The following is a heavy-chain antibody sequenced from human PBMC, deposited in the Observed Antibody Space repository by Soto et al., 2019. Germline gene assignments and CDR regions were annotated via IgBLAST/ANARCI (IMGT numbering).Heavy chain of an antibody. Sequence: QVQLQESGPGLVKPSQTLSLTCTVSGGSISSGDYYWSWIRQPPGKGLEWIGYIYYSGSTYYNPSLKSRVTVSVDSSKDQFSLKLSSVTAADTAVYYCARGAVVPVDFDYWGEGTLVTVSS. CDR3: ARGAVVPVDFDY. J-gene: IGHJ4*02. V-gene: IGHV4-30-4*01. CDR1: GGSISSGDYY. CDR2: IYYSGST. D-gene: IGHD2-2*01.